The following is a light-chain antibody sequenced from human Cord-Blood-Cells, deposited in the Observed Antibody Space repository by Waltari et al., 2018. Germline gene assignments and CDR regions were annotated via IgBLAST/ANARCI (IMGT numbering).Light chain of an antibody. CDR2: EVS. V-gene: IGLV2-14*01. Sequence: QSALTQPASVSGSHGQSITTSCTGTSSGVGGYNYVSWYQQPPVKAPRLMIYEVSNRPSGVSNRFSGSKSGNTASLTISGLQAEDEADYYCSSYTSSSTYVFGTGTKVTVL. J-gene: IGLJ1*01. CDR1: SSGVGGYNY. CDR3: SSYTSSSTYV.